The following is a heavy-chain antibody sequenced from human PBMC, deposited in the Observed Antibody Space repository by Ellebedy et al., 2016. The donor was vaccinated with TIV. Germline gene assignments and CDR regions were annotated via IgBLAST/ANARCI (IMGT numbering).Heavy chain of an antibody. J-gene: IGHJ4*02. Sequence: MPSETLSLTCTVSGGSISSSSYYWGWIRQPPGKGLEWIGSIYYSGSTYYNPSLKSRVTISVDTSKNQFSLKLSSVTAADTAVYYCARHADSGYSFDYWGQGTLVTVSS. D-gene: IGHD3-22*01. CDR1: GGSISSSSYY. V-gene: IGHV4-39*01. CDR3: ARHADSGYSFDY. CDR2: IYYSGST.